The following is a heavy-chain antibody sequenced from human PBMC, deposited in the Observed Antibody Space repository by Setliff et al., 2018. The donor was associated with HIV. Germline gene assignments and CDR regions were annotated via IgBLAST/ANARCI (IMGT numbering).Heavy chain of an antibody. V-gene: IGHV3-15*01. CDR2: IKSNTDGEKE. CDR3: TTKVAQNWYGSGNENY. D-gene: IGHD3-10*01. CDR1: GFTPAFPFNSYL. Sequence: GGTLRLSCVGSGFTPAFPFNSYLLRWVRQAPGKGLEWVGRIKSNTDGEKEDYAAPVKGRFTIPRDDSRSTLFLQMNSLITEDTALYYCTTKVAQNWYGSGNENYWGQGTLVTVSS. J-gene: IGHJ4*02.